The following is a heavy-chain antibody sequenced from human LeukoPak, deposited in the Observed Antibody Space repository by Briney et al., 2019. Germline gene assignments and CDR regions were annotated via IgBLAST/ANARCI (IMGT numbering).Heavy chain of an antibody. CDR3: ARDLTPMVRGVTSAY. D-gene: IGHD3-10*01. V-gene: IGHV1-18*01. CDR1: GYTFTSYG. CDR2: ISAYNGNT. J-gene: IGHJ4*02. Sequence: ASVKVSCKASGYTFTSYGISWVRQAPGQGLEWMGWISAYNGNTNYAQKLQGRVTMTTDTSTSTAYMELRSLRSDDTAVYYCARDLTPMVRGVTSAYWGQGTLVTVSS.